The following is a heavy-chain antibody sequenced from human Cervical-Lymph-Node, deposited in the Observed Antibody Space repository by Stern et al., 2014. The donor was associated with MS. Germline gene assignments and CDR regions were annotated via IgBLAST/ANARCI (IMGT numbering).Heavy chain of an antibody. CDR2: INPSGGST. V-gene: IGHV1-46*01. CDR1: GYTFTSYY. J-gene: IGHJ6*02. Sequence: VQLEESGAEVKKPGASVKVSCKASGYTFTSYYMHWVRQAPGQGLEWMGIINPSGGSTSYAQKFQGRVTMTRDTSTSTVYMELSSLRSEDTAVYYCARSYWGYDFWSGYYPASGMDVWGQGTTVTVSS. D-gene: IGHD3-3*01. CDR3: ARSYWGYDFWSGYYPASGMDV.